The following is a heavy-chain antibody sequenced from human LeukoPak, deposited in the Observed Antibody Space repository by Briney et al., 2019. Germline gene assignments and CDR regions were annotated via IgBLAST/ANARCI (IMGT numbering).Heavy chain of an antibody. CDR3: ATTAGGSYYAFDY. V-gene: IGHV4-39*07. J-gene: IGHJ4*02. CDR2: IYYSGST. CDR1: GGSLSSSSYY. Sequence: SETLSLTCTVSGGSLSSSSYYWGWIRQPPGKGLEGIGSIYYSGSTYYNPSLKSPVTIPVDTSKNQFSLKLRSVTAADTAVYYCATTAGGSYYAFDYWGQGTLVTVSS. D-gene: IGHD1-26*01.